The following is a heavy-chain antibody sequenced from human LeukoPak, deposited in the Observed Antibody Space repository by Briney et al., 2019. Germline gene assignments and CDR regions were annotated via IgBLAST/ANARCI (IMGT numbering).Heavy chain of an antibody. D-gene: IGHD3-22*01. Sequence: PSETLSLTCTVSGGSISSYYWSWIRQPPGKGLEWIGYIYYSGSTNYNPSLKSRVTISVDTSKNQSSLKLSSVTAADTAVYYCARQVYYYDLLDYWGQGTLVTVSS. J-gene: IGHJ4*02. CDR2: IYYSGST. V-gene: IGHV4-59*08. CDR3: ARQVYYYDLLDY. CDR1: GGSISSYY.